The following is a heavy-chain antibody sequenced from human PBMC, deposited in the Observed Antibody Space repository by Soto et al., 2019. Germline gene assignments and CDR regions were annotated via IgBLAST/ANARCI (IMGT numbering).Heavy chain of an antibody. V-gene: IGHV1-18*01. D-gene: IGHD1-20*01. CDR2: ISAYNGNT. Sequence: WASVKVSCKASGYTFTSYGISWVRQAPGQGLEWMGWISAYNGNTNYAQKLQGRVTMTTDTSTSTAYMELRSLRSDDTAVYYCASNWNQQYNWFDPWGQGTLVTVSS. J-gene: IGHJ5*02. CDR3: ASNWNQQYNWFDP. CDR1: GYTFTSYG.